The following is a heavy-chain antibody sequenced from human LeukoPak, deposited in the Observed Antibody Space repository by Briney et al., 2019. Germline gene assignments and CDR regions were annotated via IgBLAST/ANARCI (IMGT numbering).Heavy chain of an antibody. CDR2: ISGSGGST. D-gene: IGHD6-6*01. J-gene: IGHJ6*03. CDR1: GFTFSSYA. Sequence: GGSLRLSCAASGFTFSSYAMSWVRQAPGKGLEWVSAISGSGGSTYYADSVKGRFTISRDNSKNTLSLQMNSLRPEDTAVYYCARAHLSSSSTDYMDVWGKGTTVTVSS. CDR3: ARAHLSSSSTDYMDV. V-gene: IGHV3-23*01.